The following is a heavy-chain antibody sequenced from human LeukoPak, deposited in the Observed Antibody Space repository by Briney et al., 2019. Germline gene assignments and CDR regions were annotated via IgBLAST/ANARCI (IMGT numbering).Heavy chain of an antibody. CDR1: GFPFSIYE. V-gene: IGHV3-23*01. J-gene: IGHJ4*02. CDR3: AKSPRSGWYGDFDY. D-gene: IGHD6-19*01. Sequence: GGSLRLSCAVSGFPFSIYEMNWVRQAPGKGLEWVSAISGSGGSTYYADSVKGRFTISRDNSKNTLYLQMNSLRAEDTAVYYCAKSPRSGWYGDFDYWGQGTLVTVSS. CDR2: ISGSGGST.